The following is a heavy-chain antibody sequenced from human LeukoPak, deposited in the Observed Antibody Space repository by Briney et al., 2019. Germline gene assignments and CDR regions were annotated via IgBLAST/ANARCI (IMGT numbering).Heavy chain of an antibody. CDR1: GYTFTSYY. CDR3: ARGPLGYCSGGSCYWFDP. V-gene: IGHV1-46*01. CDR2: INPSCGST. J-gene: IGHJ5*02. D-gene: IGHD2-15*01. Sequence: ASVKVSCKASGYTFTSYYMHWVRQAPGQGLEWMGIINPSCGSTSYAQKFQGRVTMTRDPSTSTVYMELSSLRSEDTAVYYCARGPLGYCSGGSCYWFDPWGQGTLVTVSS.